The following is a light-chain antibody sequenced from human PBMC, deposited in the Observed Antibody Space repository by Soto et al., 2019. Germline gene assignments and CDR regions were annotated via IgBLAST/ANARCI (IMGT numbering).Light chain of an antibody. V-gene: IGKV1-6*01. CDR3: LQDHDDTRT. Sequence: AIQMTQSPTSLSASVGDRVIITCRASQDISKDLGWYQQKPGKAPKFLIYSATSTQSGVPSTFSGSGFGTDFTLTISSLQPEDFATYYCLQDHDDTRTFCQGTNVDIK. J-gene: IGKJ1*01. CDR2: SAT. CDR1: QDISKD.